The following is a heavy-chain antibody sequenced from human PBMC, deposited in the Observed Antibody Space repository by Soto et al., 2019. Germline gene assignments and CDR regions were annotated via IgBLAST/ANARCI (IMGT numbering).Heavy chain of an antibody. CDR1: GGNLRSYS. CDR3: ARDGGRHSGGIDY. D-gene: IGHD1-26*01. J-gene: IGHJ4*02. Sequence: QVQLVQSGAEVKKPGSSVKVSCKASGGNLRSYSINWVRQAPGQGLECMGEIIPIFGTANYAQKFQGRVTITADESTSTAYMELSSLRSEDTAVYYCARDGGRHSGGIDYWGQGTLDTVSS. CDR2: IIPIFGTA. V-gene: IGHV1-69*01.